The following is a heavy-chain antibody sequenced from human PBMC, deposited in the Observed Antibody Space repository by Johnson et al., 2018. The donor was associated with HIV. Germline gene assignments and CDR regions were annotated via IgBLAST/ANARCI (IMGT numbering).Heavy chain of an antibody. D-gene: IGHD1-26*01. CDR1: GFFFSNAW. J-gene: IGHJ3*02. V-gene: IGHV3-53*01. CDR2: IYSGDST. CDR3: ARGGGTYAFDI. Sequence: VQLVESGGGLPKPGGSLRLSCAASGFFFSNAWMNWVRQAPGKGLECFSIIYSGDSTYYADSVKGRFTISRDNSKNTLYLQMNSLRAEDTAVYYCARGGGTYAFDIWGQGTMVTVSS.